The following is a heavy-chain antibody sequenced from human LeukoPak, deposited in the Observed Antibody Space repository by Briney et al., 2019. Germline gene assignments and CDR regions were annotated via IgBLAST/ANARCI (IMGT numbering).Heavy chain of an antibody. CDR1: GGSFSGYY. D-gene: IGHD3-9*01. V-gene: IGHV4-34*01. CDR3: AREGTYDILTGYLNNFDT. Sequence: SETLSLTCAVYGGSFSGYYWSWIRQPPGKGLEWIGEINHSGSTNYNPSLKSRVTISVDTSKNQFSLKLSSVTAADTAVYYCAREGTYDILTGYLNNFDTCGQGTPVTVSS. CDR2: INHSGST. J-gene: IGHJ4*02.